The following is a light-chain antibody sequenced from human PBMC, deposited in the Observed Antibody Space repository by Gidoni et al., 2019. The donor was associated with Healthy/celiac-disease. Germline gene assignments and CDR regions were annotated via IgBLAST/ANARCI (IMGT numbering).Light chain of an antibody. CDR1: SSNIGAGYD. Sequence: QSVLTPPPSVSGAPGQRVTISCTGSSSNIGAGYDVHWYQQLPGTAPQPLIYGNSNRPSGVPDRFSGSKSGTSASLAITGLQAEDEADYYCQSYDSSLIVVFGGGTKLTVL. CDR3: QSYDSSLIVV. J-gene: IGLJ2*01. CDR2: GNS. V-gene: IGLV1-40*01.